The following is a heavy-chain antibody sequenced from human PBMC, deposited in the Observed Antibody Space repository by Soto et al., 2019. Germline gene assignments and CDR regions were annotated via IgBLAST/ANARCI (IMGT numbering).Heavy chain of an antibody. CDR1: GWTLSGYY. V-gene: IGHV4-34*01. Sequence: PSETLSLNCTVYGWTLSGYYWSWIRQPPGKGLEWIGEINHSGSTNYNPSLKSRVTISVDTSKNQFSLKLSSVTAADTAVYYCARANWNYAFDAFDIWGQGTMV. D-gene: IGHD1-7*01. J-gene: IGHJ3*02. CDR2: INHSGST. CDR3: ARANWNYAFDAFDI.